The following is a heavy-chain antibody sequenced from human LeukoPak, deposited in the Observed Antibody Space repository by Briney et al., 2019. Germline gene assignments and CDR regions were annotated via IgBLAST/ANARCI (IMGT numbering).Heavy chain of an antibody. J-gene: IGHJ4*02. D-gene: IGHD2-2*01. CDR1: GGSISSYY. CDR2: IYYSGST. V-gene: IGHV4-59*08. CDR3: ARLGYCSSASCGPLDY. Sequence: KPSETLSLTCTVSGGSISSYYWSWIRQPPGKGLEWIGYIYYSGSTNYNPSLKSRVTISVDTSKNHFSLKLNSVTAADTALYYCARLGYCSSASCGPLDYWGQGTLVTVSS.